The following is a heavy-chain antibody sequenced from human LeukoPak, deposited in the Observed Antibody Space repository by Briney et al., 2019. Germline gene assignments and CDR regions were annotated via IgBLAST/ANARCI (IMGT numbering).Heavy chain of an antibody. CDR1: GYTFTSYY. CDR3: ARALGTTQFWDY. V-gene: IGHV1-46*01. J-gene: IGHJ4*02. Sequence: ASVKVSCKASGYTFTSYYMHWVRQAPGQGLEWMGIINPSGGSTSYAQKFQGRVTMTRDTSTSTAYMELSSPRSEDTAVYYCARALGTTQFWDYWGQGTLVTVSS. CDR2: INPSGGST. D-gene: IGHD3-3*01.